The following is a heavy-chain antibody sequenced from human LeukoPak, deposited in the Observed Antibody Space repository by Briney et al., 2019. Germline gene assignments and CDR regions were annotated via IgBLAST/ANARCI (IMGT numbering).Heavy chain of an antibody. CDR2: IYDSGSA. J-gene: IGHJ5*02. CDR3: ARRSSGWYKEGFDP. V-gene: IGHV4-38-2*02. D-gene: IGHD6-19*01. Sequence: SETLSLTCTVSGSSISSDYYWGWIRQPPGKGLEWIGSIYDSGSAYYNPSLKSRVVISADPSKNQFSLKLTSVTAADTAVYYCARRSSGWYKEGFDPWGQGTLVTVSS. CDR1: GSSISSDYY.